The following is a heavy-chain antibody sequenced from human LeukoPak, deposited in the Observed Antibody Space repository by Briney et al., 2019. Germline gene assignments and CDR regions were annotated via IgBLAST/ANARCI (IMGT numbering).Heavy chain of an antibody. CDR1: GFTFSRYN. J-gene: IGHJ4*02. CDR3: ARESATVTRNLDY. Sequence: GGSLRLSCAASGFTFSRYNMYWVRQAPGKGLEWVSSITSTGSYMYYADSVKGRFTISRDNAKNSLYLQVNSLRAEDTAVYYCARESATVTRNLDYWGQGTLVTVSS. D-gene: IGHD4-17*01. CDR2: ITSTGSYM. V-gene: IGHV3-21*01.